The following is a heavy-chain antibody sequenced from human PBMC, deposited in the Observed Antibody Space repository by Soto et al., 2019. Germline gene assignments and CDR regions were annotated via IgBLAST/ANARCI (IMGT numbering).Heavy chain of an antibody. CDR1: GGTFSSYA. CDR3: ARVPNFDYYDSSGYYLEYFQH. V-gene: IGHV1-69*06. D-gene: IGHD3-22*01. J-gene: IGHJ1*01. CDR2: IIPIFGTA. Sequence: SVKVSCKASGGTFSSYAISWVRQAPGQGLEWMGGIIPIFGTANYAQKFQGRVTITADKSTSTAYMELSSLRSEDTAVYYCARVPNFDYYDSSGYYLEYFQHWGQGTLVTVSS.